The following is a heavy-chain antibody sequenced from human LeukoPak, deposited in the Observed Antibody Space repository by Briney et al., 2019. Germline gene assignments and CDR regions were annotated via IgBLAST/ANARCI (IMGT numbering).Heavy chain of an antibody. D-gene: IGHD3-10*01. CDR2: INPNSGST. Sequence: ASVKVSCKASGYTFTDYYIHWVRQAPGQGLEWMGWINPNSGSTNYAQKFQGRVTMTRDTSVSTAYMEMSRLISDDAATYYCARDREGGSGTFDWGQGTLVTVSS. J-gene: IGHJ4*02. CDR3: ARDREGGSGTFD. V-gene: IGHV1-2*02. CDR1: GYTFTDYY.